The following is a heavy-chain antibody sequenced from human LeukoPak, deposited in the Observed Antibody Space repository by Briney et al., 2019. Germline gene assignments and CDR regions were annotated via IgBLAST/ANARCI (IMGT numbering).Heavy chain of an antibody. D-gene: IGHD6-19*01. CDR2: GDYSGGT. J-gene: IGHJ4*02. CDR1: GDSFSSVTDY. V-gene: IGHV4-39*07. Sequence: SETLSLTCSVSGDSFSSVTDYWAWIRQPPGKGLEWIASGDYSGGTYYNPSLESRVAISADMSKKQISLKLTSVTGADTAVYYCAGERGEEYSSGWYKTNFFDNWGQGIRVTVSS. CDR3: AGERGEEYSSGWYKTNFFDN.